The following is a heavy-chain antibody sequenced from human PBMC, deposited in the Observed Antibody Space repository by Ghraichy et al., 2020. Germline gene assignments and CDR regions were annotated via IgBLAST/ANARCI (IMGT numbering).Heavy chain of an antibody. CDR2: INSDGSRT. Sequence: GGSLRFSCAASGFTFSNHWMHWVRQAPGKGLAWVSRINSDGSRTDYADSVKGRFTISRDNAKNTLYLQMNSLRAEDSGVYYCGRQGDGMDVWGQGTTVTVSS. CDR1: GFTFSNHW. V-gene: IGHV3-74*01. CDR3: GRQGDGMDV. J-gene: IGHJ6*02. D-gene: IGHD1-26*01.